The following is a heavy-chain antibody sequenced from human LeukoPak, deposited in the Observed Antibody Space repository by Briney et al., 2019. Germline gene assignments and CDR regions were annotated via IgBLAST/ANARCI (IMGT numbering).Heavy chain of an antibody. Sequence: GGSLRLSCAASGFTFSSYAMHWVRQAPGKGLEWMAVISYDGSNKYYADSVKGRFTISRDNSKNTLYLQMNSLRAEDTAVYYCAREGTTVYYGMDVWGKGTTVTVSS. CDR2: ISYDGSNK. CDR1: GFTFSSYA. CDR3: AREGTTVYYGMDV. V-gene: IGHV3-30*04. J-gene: IGHJ6*04. D-gene: IGHD2-2*01.